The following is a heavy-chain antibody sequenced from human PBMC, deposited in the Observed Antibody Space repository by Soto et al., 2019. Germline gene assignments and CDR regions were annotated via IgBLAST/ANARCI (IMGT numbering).Heavy chain of an antibody. CDR3: ARGPRITIFGVVIMRHWFDP. J-gene: IGHJ5*02. CDR2: INPNSGGT. V-gene: IGHV1-2*02. Sequence: ASVKVSCKASGYTFTGYYMHWVRQAPGQGLEWMGWINPNSGGTNYAQKFQGRVTMTRDTSISTAYMELSRLRPDDTAVYYCARGPRITIFGVVIMRHWFDPWGQGTLVTVSS. D-gene: IGHD3-3*01. CDR1: GYTFTGYY.